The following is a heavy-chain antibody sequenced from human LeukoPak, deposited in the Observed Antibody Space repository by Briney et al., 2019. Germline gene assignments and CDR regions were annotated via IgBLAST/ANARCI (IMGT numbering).Heavy chain of an antibody. J-gene: IGHJ6*04. V-gene: IGHV3-48*03. D-gene: IGHD4-11*01. Sequence: GGSLRLSCAASGFTFSSYELNWVRQAPGKGLEWISYISSSGGTIYYADSVKGRFTISRDNAKNSLYLQMNSLRGEDTAVYYCARPADYSNYYDYHGMDLWGEGTTVTVSS. CDR1: GFTFSSYE. CDR3: ARPADYSNYYDYHGMDL. CDR2: ISSSGGTI.